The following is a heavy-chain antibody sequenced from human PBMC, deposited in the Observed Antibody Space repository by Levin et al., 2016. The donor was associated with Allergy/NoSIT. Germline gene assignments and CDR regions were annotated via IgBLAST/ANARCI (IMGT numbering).Heavy chain of an antibody. CDR1: GYTFTSYG. J-gene: IGHJ6*02. Sequence: ASVKVSCKASGYTFTSYGISWVRQAPGQGLEWMGWISAYNGNTNYAQKLQGRVTMTTDTSTSTAYMELRSLRSDDTAVYYCARDPVDQPDPYYYYGMDVWGQGTTVTVSS. V-gene: IGHV1-18*01. CDR2: ISAYNGNT. CDR3: ARDPVDQPDPYYYYGMDV. D-gene: IGHD1-14*01.